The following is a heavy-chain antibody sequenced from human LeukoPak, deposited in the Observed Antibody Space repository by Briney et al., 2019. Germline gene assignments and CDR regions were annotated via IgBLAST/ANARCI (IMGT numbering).Heavy chain of an antibody. CDR2: IKQDGSEK. CDR1: GFTFSSYW. CDR3: ARGFGYYGSGSFFDY. V-gene: IGHV3-7*03. J-gene: IGHJ4*02. D-gene: IGHD3-10*01. Sequence: GGSLRLSCAASGFTFSSYWMSWVRQAPGKGLEWVANIKQDGSEKYYVDSVKGRFTISRDNAKNSLYLQMNSLRAEDTALYYCARGFGYYGSGSFFDYWGQGTLVTVSS.